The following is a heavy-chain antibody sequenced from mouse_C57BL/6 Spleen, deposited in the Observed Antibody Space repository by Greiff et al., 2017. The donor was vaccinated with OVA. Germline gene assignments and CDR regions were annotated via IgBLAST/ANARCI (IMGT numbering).Heavy chain of an antibody. D-gene: IGHD2-4*01. V-gene: IGHV5-9-1*02. CDR1: GFTFSSYA. CDR3: TRGNYYDYDGLDY. J-gene: IGHJ2*01. CDR2: ISSGGDYI. Sequence: EVKLVESGEGLVKPGGSLKLSCAASGFTFSSYAMSWVRQTPEKRLEWVAYISSGGDYIYYADTVKGRFTISRDNARNTRYLQMSSLKSEDTAMYYCTRGNYYDYDGLDYWGQGTTLTVSS.